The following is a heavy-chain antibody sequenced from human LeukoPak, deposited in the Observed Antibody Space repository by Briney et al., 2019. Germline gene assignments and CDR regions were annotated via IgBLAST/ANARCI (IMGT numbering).Heavy chain of an antibody. V-gene: IGHV3-23*01. J-gene: IGHJ5*02. D-gene: IGHD1-26*01. CDR2: ISGSGGST. CDR3: ARGGVGATTYVWFDP. CDR1: GFTYSSYA. Sequence: GGSLRLSCAASGFTYSSYAMSWVRQAPGKGLEWVSAISGSGGSTYYADSVKGRFTMSRDNSKNTLYLQMNSLRSEDTAVYYCARGGVGATTYVWFDPWGQGTLVTVSS.